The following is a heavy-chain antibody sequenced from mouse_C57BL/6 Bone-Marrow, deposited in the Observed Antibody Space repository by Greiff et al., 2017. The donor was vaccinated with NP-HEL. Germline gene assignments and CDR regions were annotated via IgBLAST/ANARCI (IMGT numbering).Heavy chain of an antibody. CDR1: GYTFTSYW. D-gene: IGHD1-1*01. CDR3: ARDGDYYGSSLYWYFDV. Sequence: VQLQQPGAELVKPGASVKLSCKASGYTFTSYWMQWVKQRPGQGLEWIGEIDPSDSYTNYNQKFKGKATLTVDTSSSTAYMQLSSLTSEDSAVYYGARDGDYYGSSLYWYFDVWGTGTTVTVSS. CDR2: IDPSDSYT. V-gene: IGHV1-50*01. J-gene: IGHJ1*03.